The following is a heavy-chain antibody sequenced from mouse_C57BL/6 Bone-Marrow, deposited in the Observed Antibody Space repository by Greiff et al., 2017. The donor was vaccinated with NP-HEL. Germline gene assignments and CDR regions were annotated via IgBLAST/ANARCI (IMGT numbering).Heavy chain of an antibody. J-gene: IGHJ3*01. CDR3: AKKDYDRFSFAY. D-gene: IGHD2-4*01. CDR2: IWRGGST. CDR1: GFSLTSYG. V-gene: IGHV2-5*01. Sequence: VHLVESGPGLVQPSQSLSITCTVSGFSLTSYGVHWVRQSPGKGLEWLGVIWRGGSTDYNAAFMSRLSITKDNSKSQVFFKMNSLQADDTAIYYCAKKDYDRFSFAYWGQGTLVTVSA.